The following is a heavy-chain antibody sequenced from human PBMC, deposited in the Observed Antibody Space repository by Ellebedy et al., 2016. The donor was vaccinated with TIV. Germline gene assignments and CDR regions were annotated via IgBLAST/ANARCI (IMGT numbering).Heavy chain of an antibody. Sequence: GESLKISCAASGFGFNNFGMHWVRQAPGKGLEWVTSIWFDGSNKNYADSVKGRFTISRDNSENTLSLQMNSLRAEDTAVYYCARASYDGDWRMMAFDIWGQGTMVTVSS. CDR1: GFGFNNFG. D-gene: IGHD2-21*02. V-gene: IGHV3-33*01. CDR2: IWFDGSNK. J-gene: IGHJ3*02. CDR3: ARASYDGDWRMMAFDI.